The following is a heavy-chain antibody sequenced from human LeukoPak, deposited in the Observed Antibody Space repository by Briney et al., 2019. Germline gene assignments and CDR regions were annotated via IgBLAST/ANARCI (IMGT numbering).Heavy chain of an antibody. Sequence: GGSLRLSCAASGFTFSNAWMSWVRQAPGKGLEWVGRIKSKTDGGTTDYAAPVKGRFTISRDDSKNTLYLQMNSLKTEDTAVYYCTTAIAAAGYYFDYWGQGTLVTVSS. CDR3: TTAIAAAGYYFDY. CDR2: IKSKTDGGTT. V-gene: IGHV3-15*01. CDR1: GFTFSNAW. D-gene: IGHD6-13*01. J-gene: IGHJ4*02.